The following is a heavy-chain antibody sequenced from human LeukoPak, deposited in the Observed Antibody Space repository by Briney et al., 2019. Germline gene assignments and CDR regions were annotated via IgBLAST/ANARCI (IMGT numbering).Heavy chain of an antibody. Sequence: SETLSLTCTVSGGSISSGGYYWSWIRQPPGKGLEWIGYIYHSGSTYYSPSLKSRVTISVDRSKNQFSLKLSSVTAADTAVYYCARGYCSSTSCFNWFDPWGQGTLVTVSS. CDR3: ARGYCSSTSCFNWFDP. V-gene: IGHV4-30-2*01. D-gene: IGHD2-2*01. J-gene: IGHJ5*02. CDR2: IYHSGST. CDR1: GGSISSGGYY.